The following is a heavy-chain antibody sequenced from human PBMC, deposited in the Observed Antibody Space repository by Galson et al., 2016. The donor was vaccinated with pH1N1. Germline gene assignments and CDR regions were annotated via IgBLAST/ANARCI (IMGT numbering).Heavy chain of an antibody. J-gene: IGHJ4*01. CDR3: SSQPYSESTSSLYDFDH. CDR1: GDSISGHY. D-gene: IGHD2-2*01. Sequence: SETLSLTCTVSGDSISGHYWSWMRQAPGKGLEWIGHIYSEKITYYSPSLKSRVSMSVDTSKRQFSLKLTSVTAADTAVYYCSSQPYSESTSSLYDFDHWGHGTPVTVSP. CDR2: IYSEKIT. V-gene: IGHV4-4*09.